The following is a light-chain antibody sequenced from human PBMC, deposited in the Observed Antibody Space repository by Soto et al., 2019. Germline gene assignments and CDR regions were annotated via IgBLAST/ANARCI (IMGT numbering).Light chain of an antibody. J-gene: IGKJ5*01. V-gene: IGKV3-11*01. CDR2: DAS. Sequence: EIVLTQSPATLSLSPGERATLSCRASQSVSSYFAWYQQKPGQAPRLLIYDASNRATGIPARFSGSGSGTDFTLTISRLEPEDFAVYYCQQYGSSSITFGQGTRLEIK. CDR1: QSVSSY. CDR3: QQYGSSSIT.